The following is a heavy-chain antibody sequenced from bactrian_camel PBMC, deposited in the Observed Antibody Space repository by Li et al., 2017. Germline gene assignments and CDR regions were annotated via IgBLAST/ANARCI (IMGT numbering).Heavy chain of an antibody. Sequence: DVQLVESGGGSVQAGGALRLSCAASIHTSSTSEHTFSDYRMAWFRQVPGKERVGVVGIDSDGTIDYADSVKGRFTISRDSAKSTVYLQMNSLKSEDTALYYCATVSNPVRGSWSDLAYNYWGQGTQVTVS. CDR3: ATVSNPVRGSWSDLAYNY. CDR1: IHTSSTSE. J-gene: IGHJ4*01. V-gene: IGHV3S10*01. CDR2: IDSDGTI. D-gene: IGHD6*01.